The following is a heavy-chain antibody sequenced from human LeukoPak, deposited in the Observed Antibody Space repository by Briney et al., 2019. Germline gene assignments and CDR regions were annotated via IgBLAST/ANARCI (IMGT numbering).Heavy chain of an antibody. CDR2: IYYSGST. J-gene: IGHJ4*02. Sequence: SETLSLTCPVSGGSISSYYWSWIRQPPGKGLEWIGYIYYSGSTNYNPSLKSRVTISVDTSKNQFSLKLSSVTAADTAVYYCARDGGTMSHDYWGQGTLVTVSS. D-gene: IGHD2-2*01. CDR3: ARDGGTMSHDY. V-gene: IGHV4-59*01. CDR1: GGSISSYY.